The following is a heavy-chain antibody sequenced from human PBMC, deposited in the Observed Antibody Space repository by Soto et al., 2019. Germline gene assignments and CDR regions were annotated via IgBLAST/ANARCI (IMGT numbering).Heavy chain of an antibody. J-gene: IGHJ5*02. CDR2: IYYSGIT. CDR3: ARADCSSTSCPVDP. V-gene: IGHV4-59*08. D-gene: IGHD2-2*01. CDR1: GGSISSYY. Sequence: QVQLQESGPGLVKPSETLSLTCTVSGGSISSYYWSWIRQPPGKGLEWIGYIYYSGITNYNPSLKRRVTIAVDTSKNQFPLKLRYVTAADTAVYYCARADCSSTSCPVDPWGQGTLVTVSS.